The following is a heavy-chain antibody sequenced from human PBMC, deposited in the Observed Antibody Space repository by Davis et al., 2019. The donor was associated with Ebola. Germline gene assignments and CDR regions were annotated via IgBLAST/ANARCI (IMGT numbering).Heavy chain of an antibody. D-gene: IGHD1-26*01. CDR1: GFTFSSYA. CDR3: ATLRGGDYFDY. CDR2: IYAGGST. Sequence: GESLKISCAASGFTFSSYAMSWVRQAPGKGLEWVSVIYAGGSTYYAVSVKGRFTISRDNSKKTLYLQMNSLRAEDTAVYYCATLRGGDYFDYWGQGTLVTVSS. V-gene: IGHV3-66*01. J-gene: IGHJ4*02.